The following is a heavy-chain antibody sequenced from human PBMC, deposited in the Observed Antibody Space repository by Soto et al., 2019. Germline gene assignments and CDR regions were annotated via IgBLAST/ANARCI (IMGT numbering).Heavy chain of an antibody. CDR3: ARIIAAAGGRRYFDL. CDR2: VSGSGGST. V-gene: IGHV3-23*01. CDR1: GFTFSSYA. J-gene: IGHJ2*01. Sequence: GGSLRLSCAASGFTFSSYAMSWVRQAPGKGLEWVSAVSGSGGSTYYADSVKGRFTISRDNAKNSLYLQMNSLRAEDTAVYYCARIIAAAGGRRYFDLWGRGTLVTVSS. D-gene: IGHD6-13*01.